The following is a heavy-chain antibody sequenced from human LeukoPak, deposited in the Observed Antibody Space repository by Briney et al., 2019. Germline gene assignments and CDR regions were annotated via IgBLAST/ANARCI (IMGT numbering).Heavy chain of an antibody. CDR2: IYYSGST. V-gene: IGHV4-59*01. Sequence: SETLSLTCTVSGGSISSYYWSWIRQPPGKGLEWIGYIYYSGSTNYNHSLKSRVTISVDTSKNQFSLKLSSVTAADTAVYYCARDSRDFWSGYYRFDPWGQGTLVTVSS. D-gene: IGHD3-3*01. CDR3: ARDSRDFWSGYYRFDP. J-gene: IGHJ5*02. CDR1: GGSISSYY.